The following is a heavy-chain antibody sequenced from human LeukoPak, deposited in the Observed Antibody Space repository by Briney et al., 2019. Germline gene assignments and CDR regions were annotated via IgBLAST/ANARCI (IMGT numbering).Heavy chain of an antibody. J-gene: IGHJ5*02. CDR1: AGSISSSSYY. CDR3: ASTPQYYYGSGSYSGWFDP. CDR2: IYYSGST. Sequence: SETLSLTCTVSAGSISSSSYYWGWIRQPPGKGLEWIGSIYYSGSTYYSPSLKSRVTISVDTSKNQFSLKLSSVTAADMAVYYCASTPQYYYGSGSYSGWFDPWGQGTLVTVSS. D-gene: IGHD3-10*01. V-gene: IGHV4-39*01.